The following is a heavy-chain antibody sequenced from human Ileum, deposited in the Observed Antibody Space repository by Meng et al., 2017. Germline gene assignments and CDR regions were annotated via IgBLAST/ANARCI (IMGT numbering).Heavy chain of an antibody. D-gene: IGHD3-22*01. V-gene: IGHV4-34*01. CDR1: GGSFSGYY. Sequence: QVQLLQWGAGLLKPSETLSLTCAVYGGSFSGYYWSWIRQPPGKGLEWIGEIYHSGRTNYNPSLTSRVTMSVDKSKKQISLNLSSVTAADTAVYYCATSGDNSGFYSGYWGPGILVTVSS. J-gene: IGHJ4*02. CDR2: IYHSGRT. CDR3: ATSGDNSGFYSGY.